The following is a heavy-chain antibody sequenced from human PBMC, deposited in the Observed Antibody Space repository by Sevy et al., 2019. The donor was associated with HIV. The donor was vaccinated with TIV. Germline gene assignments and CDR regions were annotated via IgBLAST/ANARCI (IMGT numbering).Heavy chain of an antibody. CDR1: GGTFSSYA. CDR3: ARGGLGYCSSTSCDGHNWFDP. D-gene: IGHD2-2*01. Sequence: ASVKVSCKASGGTFSSYAISWVRQAPGQGLEWMGGIIPIFGTANYAQTFQGRVTITADESTSTAYMELSSLRSEDTAVYYCARGGLGYCSSTSCDGHNWFDPWGQGTLVTVSS. J-gene: IGHJ5*02. V-gene: IGHV1-69*13. CDR2: IIPIFGTA.